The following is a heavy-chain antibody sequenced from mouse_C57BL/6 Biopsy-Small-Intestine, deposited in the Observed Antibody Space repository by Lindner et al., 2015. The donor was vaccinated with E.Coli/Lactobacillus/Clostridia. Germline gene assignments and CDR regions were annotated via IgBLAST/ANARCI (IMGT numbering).Heavy chain of an antibody. V-gene: IGHV1-4*01. Sequence: SVKVSCKASGYTFRGYYMYWLRQAPGQGPEWMGWINPSTGDTKYAQKFQGRVTMTRDKSISTIYMELSGLTFDDTAVYYCAKESGGTYGDYGRFDPWGQGTLVTVSS. D-gene: IGHD2-13*01. CDR2: INPSTGDT. CDR3: AKESGGTYGDYGRFDP. CDR1: GYTFRGYY. J-gene: IGHJ4*01.